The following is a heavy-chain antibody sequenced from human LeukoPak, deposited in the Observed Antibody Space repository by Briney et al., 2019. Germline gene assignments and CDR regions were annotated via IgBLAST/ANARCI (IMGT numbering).Heavy chain of an antibody. Sequence: GSSLRLSCAASGFTFSSYGMHWVRQAPGKGLEWVAVIWYDGSNKYYADSVKGRFTISRDNSKNTLYLQMNSLRAEDTAVYYCARDLDGYNENYFDYWGQGTLVTVSS. V-gene: IGHV3-33*01. CDR1: GFTFSSYG. CDR2: IWYDGSNK. CDR3: ARDLDGYNENYFDY. D-gene: IGHD5-24*01. J-gene: IGHJ4*02.